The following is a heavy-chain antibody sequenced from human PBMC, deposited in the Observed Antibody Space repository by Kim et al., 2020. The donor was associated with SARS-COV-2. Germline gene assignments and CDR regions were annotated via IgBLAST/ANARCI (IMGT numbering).Heavy chain of an antibody. CDR1: GFTFGTYA. D-gene: IGHD1-26*01. CDR3: AKATPPGSYYYGMDV. V-gene: IGHV3-9*01. CDR2: VSWNSDTI. Sequence: GGSLRLSCAASGFTFGTYAMHWVRQAPGKGLEWVSGVSWNSDTINYADSVKGRFTISRDNAKNSVYLQMNSLRPEDTALYYCAKATPPGSYYYGMDVWG. J-gene: IGHJ6*02.